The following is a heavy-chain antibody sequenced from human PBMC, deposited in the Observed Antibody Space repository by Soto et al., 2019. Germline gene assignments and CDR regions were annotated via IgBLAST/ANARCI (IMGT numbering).Heavy chain of an antibody. Sequence: SETLSLTCTVSGGSISSYYWSWIRQPPGTGLEWIGQISHSGSTNYNPSLTSRVTISVDKSKNHFSLKLTSVTAADTAVYYCAARHFWSGPWTDTRPDYWGQGTLVTVSS. D-gene: IGHD3-3*02. J-gene: IGHJ4*02. V-gene: IGHV4-59*12. CDR1: GGSISSYY. CDR2: ISHSGST. CDR3: AARHFWSGPWTDTRPDY.